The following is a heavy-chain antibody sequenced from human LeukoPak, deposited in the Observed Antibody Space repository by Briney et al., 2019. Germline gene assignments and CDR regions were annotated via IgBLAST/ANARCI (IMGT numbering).Heavy chain of an antibody. CDR2: IYSGGST. CDR1: GFTVSSNY. V-gene: IGHV3-53*01. J-gene: IGHJ6*02. Sequence: GGSLRLSCAASGFTVSSNYMSWVRQAPGKGLEWVSVIYSGGSTYYADSVKGRFTISRDNSKNTLYLQMNSLRAEDTAVYYCARAFGQLWLMDVWGQGTTVTVSS. CDR3: ARAFGQLWLMDV. D-gene: IGHD5-18*01.